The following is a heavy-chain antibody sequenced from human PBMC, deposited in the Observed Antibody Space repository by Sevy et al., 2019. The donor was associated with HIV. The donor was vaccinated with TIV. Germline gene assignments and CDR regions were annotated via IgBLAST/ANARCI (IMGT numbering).Heavy chain of an antibody. CDR1: GGSISSGDYY. V-gene: IGHV4-30-4*02. Sequence: SETLSLTCTVSGGSISSGDYYWNWLRQAPGKGPEWIGYIYHGLSNFYNPSLQSRATVSVDRSKNQFSLTLTSVTAADTAVYYCGRESGRTYLVIDSWGPGTLVTVSS. CDR3: GRESGRTYLVIDS. D-gene: IGHD2-21*01. J-gene: IGHJ4*02. CDR2: IYHGLSN.